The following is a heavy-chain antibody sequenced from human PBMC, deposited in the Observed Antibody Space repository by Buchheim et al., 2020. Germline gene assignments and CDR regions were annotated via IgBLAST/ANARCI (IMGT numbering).Heavy chain of an antibody. D-gene: IGHD2-2*02. CDR2: INPSGGST. V-gene: IGHV1-46*01. J-gene: IGHJ6*02. CDR1: GYTFTSYY. CDR3: AREVVVPAAIRWGYYYGMDV. Sequence: QVQLVQSGAEVKKPGASVKVSCKASGYTFTSYYMHWVRQAPGQGLEWMGIINPSGGSTSYAQKFQGRVTMTRDTSTSTAYMELSSLRSEDTAVYYCAREVVVPAAIRWGYYYGMDVWGQGTT.